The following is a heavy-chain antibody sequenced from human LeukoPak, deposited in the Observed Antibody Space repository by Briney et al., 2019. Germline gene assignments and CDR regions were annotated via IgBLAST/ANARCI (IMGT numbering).Heavy chain of an antibody. V-gene: IGHV4-59*01. CDR1: GGSISTYY. D-gene: IGHD1-26*01. J-gene: IGHJ6*02. Sequence: PSETLSLTCTVSGGSISTYYWSWIRQPPGKELEWIGYIFYSGSTNYNPSLESRVTISVDTSKNQFSLKLSSVTAADTAVYYCARGNSGSYYAMDVWGQGTTVTVSS. CDR2: IFYSGST. CDR3: ARGNSGSYYAMDV.